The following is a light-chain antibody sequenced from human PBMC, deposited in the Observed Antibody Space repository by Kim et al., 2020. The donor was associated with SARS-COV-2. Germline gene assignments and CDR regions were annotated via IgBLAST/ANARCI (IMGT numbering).Light chain of an antibody. CDR1: SSNIGSNP. V-gene: IGLV1-44*01. J-gene: IGLJ3*02. CDR3: AAWDDSLNGFWV. Sequence: ELTQPPSASGTPGQRVTISCSGSSSNIGSNPVNWYQQLPGTAPKLLIYSNNQRPSGVPDRFSGSKSGTSASLAISGLQSEDEADYYCAAWDDSLNGFWVFGGGTQLTVL. CDR2: SNN.